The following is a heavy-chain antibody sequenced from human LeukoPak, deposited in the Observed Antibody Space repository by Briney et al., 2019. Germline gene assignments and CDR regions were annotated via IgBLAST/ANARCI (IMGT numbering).Heavy chain of an antibody. V-gene: IGHV3-66*01. D-gene: IGHD2-21*02. Sequence: GGSLRLSCTASGFAVSSNYINWVRQAPGKGLEWVSVIHSGGNTYYADSVKGRFTISRDNSKNTLYLQMNSLRAEDTALYYCARERDGYCGGDCYYYYGMDVWGQGTTVTVSS. CDR2: IHSGGNT. J-gene: IGHJ6*02. CDR3: ARERDGYCGGDCYYYYGMDV. CDR1: GFAVSSNY.